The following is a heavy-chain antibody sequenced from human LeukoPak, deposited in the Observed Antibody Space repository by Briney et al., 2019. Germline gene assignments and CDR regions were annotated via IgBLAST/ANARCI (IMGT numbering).Heavy chain of an antibody. J-gene: IGHJ4*02. D-gene: IGHD3-22*01. CDR1: GFTFSSYA. CDR3: TRDYYDSSGYYSAGD. CDR2: ISCDGTNK. Sequence: GGSLRLSCAASGFTFSSYAMHWVRQTPGKGLECVAVISCDGTNKYYSDSVKGRFTISRDNSKNTLYLQMNSLRPEDTALYYCTRDYYDSSGYYSAGDWGQGTLVTVSS. V-gene: IGHV3-30*04.